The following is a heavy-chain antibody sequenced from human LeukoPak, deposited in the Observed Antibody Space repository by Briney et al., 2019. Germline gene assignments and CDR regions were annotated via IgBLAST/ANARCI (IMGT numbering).Heavy chain of an antibody. CDR2: IYYSGST. J-gene: IGHJ4*02. Sequence: SETLSLTCTVSGGSISSYYWSWIRQPPGKGLEWIGYIYYSGSTNYNPSLKSRVTISVDTSKNQFSLKLSSVTAADTAVYYCARGDHYDILTGYYTAIFDYWGQGTLVTVSS. CDR3: ARGDHYDILTGYYTAIFDY. V-gene: IGHV4-59*08. CDR1: GGSISSYY. D-gene: IGHD3-9*01.